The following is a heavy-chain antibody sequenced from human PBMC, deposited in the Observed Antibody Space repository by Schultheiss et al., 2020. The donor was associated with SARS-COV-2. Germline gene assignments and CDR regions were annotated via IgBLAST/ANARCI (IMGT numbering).Heavy chain of an antibody. CDR2: ISGYNGYT. V-gene: IGHV1-18*04. CDR1: GYTFTSHG. Sequence: ASVKVSCKTSGYTFTSHGISWVRQAPGQGFEWMGWISGYNGYTDYAQKFQGRITMTTDTSTSTVYMELRSLRSDDTAVYYCAKYRGWYARPPLLFDYWGQGILVTVSS. D-gene: IGHD6-19*01. J-gene: IGHJ4*02. CDR3: AKYRGWYARPPLLFDY.